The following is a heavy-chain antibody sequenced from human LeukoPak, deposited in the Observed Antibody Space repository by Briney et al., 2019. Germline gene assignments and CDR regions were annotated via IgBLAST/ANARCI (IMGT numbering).Heavy chain of an antibody. V-gene: IGHV3-53*01. CDR1: GFTVSSNY. CDR2: FYSGGST. D-gene: IGHD3/OR15-3a*01. CDR3: AKHFCTGLDCSLFDS. Sequence: GGSLRLSCAASGFTVSSNYMNWVRQAPGKGLEWVSVFYSGGSTYYADSVKGRFTISRDNSKNTLYLQMNSLRAEDTALYYCAKHFCTGLDCSLFDSWGQGTLVTVSS. J-gene: IGHJ4*02.